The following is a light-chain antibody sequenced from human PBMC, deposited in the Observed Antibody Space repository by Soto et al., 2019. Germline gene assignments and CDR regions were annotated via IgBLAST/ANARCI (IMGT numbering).Light chain of an antibody. CDR1: QGISTY. V-gene: IGKV1-39*01. CDR2: GAS. Sequence: DIQMTQSPSSLSASVGDRVTITCRASQGISTYLNWSQQKPGKAPKVLISGASTLHNGVPSRFSGRGSGTDFTLTISSLQPEDVATYYCQQSLSTLLTFGGGTKVDIK. J-gene: IGKJ4*01. CDR3: QQSLSTLLT.